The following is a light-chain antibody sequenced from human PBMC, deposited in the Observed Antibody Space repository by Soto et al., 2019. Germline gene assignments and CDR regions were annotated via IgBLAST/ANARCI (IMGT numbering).Light chain of an antibody. CDR3: QQYGSPGT. V-gene: IGKV3-20*01. CDR1: QSVSSSY. Sequence: EIVLTQSPGTLSLSPGDRATLSCRASQSVSSSYLAWYQQKPGQAPRLLIYGASSRATGIPDRFSGSGSGTDFTLTISRLEPEDFAVYYCQQYGSPGTFGQGTKVEIK. CDR2: GAS. J-gene: IGKJ1*01.